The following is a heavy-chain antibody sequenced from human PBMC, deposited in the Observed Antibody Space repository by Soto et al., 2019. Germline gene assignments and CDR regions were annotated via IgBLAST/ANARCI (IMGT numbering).Heavy chain of an antibody. D-gene: IGHD6-13*01. CDR2: IYYSGST. Sequence: SETLSLTCTVSGGSISSGGYYWSWIRQHPGKGLEWIGYIYYSGSTYYNPSLKSRVTLSVDTSKNQFSLKVSSVTAEDTAVYYCAKDLRRLAAAPFDYWGQGTLVTVSS. V-gene: IGHV4-31*03. CDR3: AKDLRRLAAAPFDY. J-gene: IGHJ4*02. CDR1: GGSISSGGYY.